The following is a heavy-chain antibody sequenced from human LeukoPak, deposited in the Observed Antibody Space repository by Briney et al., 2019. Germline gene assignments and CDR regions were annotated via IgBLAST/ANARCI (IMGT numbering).Heavy chain of an antibody. Sequence: RGESLRISCKGSGSSFTSYWISWVRQLPGKGLEWMGGIDPSDSYTNYSPSFQGHVTISADKSISTAYLQWSSLKASDTAMYYCARLELAYCGGDCYSLDYWGQGTLVTVSS. CDR2: IDPSDSYT. CDR1: GSSFTSYW. V-gene: IGHV5-10-1*01. CDR3: ARLELAYCGGDCYSLDY. D-gene: IGHD2-21*02. J-gene: IGHJ4*02.